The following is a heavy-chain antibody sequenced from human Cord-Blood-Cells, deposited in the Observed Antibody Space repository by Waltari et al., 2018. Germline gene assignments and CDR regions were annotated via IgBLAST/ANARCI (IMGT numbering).Heavy chain of an antibody. V-gene: IGHV3-30*18. CDR2: ISYDGSNK. D-gene: IGHD3-10*01. J-gene: IGHJ4*02. CDR3: AKDWHYGSGSYYDY. CDR1: GFTFSSSG. Sequence: QVQLVESGGGVVQPGRSLRPSCAASGFTFSSSGMHWVRQAPGKGLEWVAVISYDGSNKYYADSVKGRFTISRDNSKNTLYLQMNSLRAEDTAVYYCAKDWHYGSGSYYDYWGQGTLVTVSS.